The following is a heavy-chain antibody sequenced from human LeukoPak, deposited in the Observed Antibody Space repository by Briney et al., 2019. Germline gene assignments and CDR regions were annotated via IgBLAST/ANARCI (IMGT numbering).Heavy chain of an antibody. Sequence: GASVKVSCKASGGTFSSYAISWVRQAPGQGLEWMGRIIPILGIANYAQKFQGRVTITADESTSTAYMELSSLRSEDTAVYYCARNTYSEFVNWLDPWGQGTLVTVSS. CDR2: IIPILGIA. CDR3: ARNTYSEFVNWLDP. J-gene: IGHJ5*02. V-gene: IGHV1-69*04. D-gene: IGHD2-15*01. CDR1: GGTFSSYA.